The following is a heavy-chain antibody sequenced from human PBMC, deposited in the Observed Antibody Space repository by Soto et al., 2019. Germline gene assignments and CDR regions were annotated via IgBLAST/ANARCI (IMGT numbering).Heavy chain of an antibody. J-gene: IGHJ4*02. V-gene: IGHV3-30-3*01. CDR2: ISYDGSNK. D-gene: IGHD4-17*01. Sequence: QVQLVESGGGVVQPGRSLRLSCAASGFTFSSYAMHWVRQAPGKGLEWGAVISYDGSNKYYADSVKGRFTISRDNSKNTLYLHMNSLRAEDTAVYYCARAYGEIYYFDYWGQGTLVTVSS. CDR1: GFTFSSYA. CDR3: ARAYGEIYYFDY.